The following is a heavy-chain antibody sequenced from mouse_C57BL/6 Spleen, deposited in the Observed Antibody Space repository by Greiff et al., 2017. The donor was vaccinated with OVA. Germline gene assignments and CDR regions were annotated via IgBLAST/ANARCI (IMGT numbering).Heavy chain of an antibody. CDR2: IYPGDGDT. V-gene: IGHV1-82*01. J-gene: IGHJ4*01. D-gene: IGHD2-1*01. CDR3: ARGIYYGNYDYAMDY. CDR1: GYAFSSSW. Sequence: VQLQQSGPELVKPGASVKISCKASGYAFSSSWMNWVKQRPGKGLEWIGRIYPGDGDTNYNGKFKGKATLTADKSSSTAYMQLSSLTSEDSAVYFCARGIYYGNYDYAMDYWGQGTSVTVSS.